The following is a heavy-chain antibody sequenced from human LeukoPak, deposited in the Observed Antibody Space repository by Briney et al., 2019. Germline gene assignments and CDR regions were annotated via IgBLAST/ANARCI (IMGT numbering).Heavy chain of an antibody. CDR3: IEDVAHFYPYAMPV. V-gene: IGHV3-15*05. CDR2: IKSKADGGTI. Sequence: GGSLRLSCATSGFTFSNAWMSWVRQAPGKGLEWVGRIKSKADGGTIDYAAPVKGRFTISRDDSKNILYLQMNSLKTEDTAVYYLIEDVAHFYPYAMPVWGQGTAVTVSS. CDR1: GFTFSNAW. J-gene: IGHJ6*02. D-gene: IGHD5-24*01.